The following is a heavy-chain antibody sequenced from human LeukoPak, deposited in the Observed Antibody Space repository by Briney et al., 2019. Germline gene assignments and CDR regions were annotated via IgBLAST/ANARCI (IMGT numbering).Heavy chain of an antibody. CDR2: MNPNSGNT. Sequence: ASVKVSCKASGYTFTSYDINWVRQATGQGLEWMGWMNPNSGNTGYAQKFQGRVTITRNTSISTAYMELSSLRSEDTAVYYCARALGYCSGGSCYSPYYYYMDVWAKGPRSPSP. V-gene: IGHV1-8*03. CDR1: GYTFTSYD. J-gene: IGHJ6*03. CDR3: ARALGYCSGGSCYSPYYYYMDV. D-gene: IGHD2-15*01.